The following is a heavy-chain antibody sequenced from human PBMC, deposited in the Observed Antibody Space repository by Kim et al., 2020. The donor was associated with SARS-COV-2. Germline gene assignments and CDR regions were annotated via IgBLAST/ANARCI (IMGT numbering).Heavy chain of an antibody. Sequence: SETLSLTCAVSGVSISSDSYYWGWVRQPPGKGLEWIGDIYYRGTTYYNPSLQSRVTVSVDMSKNHFSLRLSSVTAADTAVYYCARLTSYGQNYDFDYGG. D-gene: IGHD5-18*01. CDR2: IYYRGTT. V-gene: IGHV4-39*01. CDR1: GVSISSDSYY. J-gene: IGHJ4*01. CDR3: ARLTSYGQNYDFDY.